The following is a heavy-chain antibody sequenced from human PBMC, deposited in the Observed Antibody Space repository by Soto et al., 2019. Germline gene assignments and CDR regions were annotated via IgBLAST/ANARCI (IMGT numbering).Heavy chain of an antibody. CDR1: GFTFGDYA. Sequence: EVQLVESGGGLVQPGRSLRLSCTASGFTFGDYAMSWVRQAPGKGLEWVGFIRSKAYGGTTEYAASVKGRFTISRDDSKSIAYLQMNSLKTEDTAVYYCTFSTREGDYYYYGMDVWGQGTTVTVSS. J-gene: IGHJ6*02. CDR3: TFSTREGDYYYYGMDV. D-gene: IGHD1-26*01. CDR2: IRSKAYGGTT. V-gene: IGHV3-49*04.